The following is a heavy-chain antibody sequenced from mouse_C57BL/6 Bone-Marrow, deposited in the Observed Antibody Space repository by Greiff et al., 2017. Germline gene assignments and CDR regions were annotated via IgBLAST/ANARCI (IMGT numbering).Heavy chain of an antibody. CDR3: ARETLGYLPAY. CDR2: IYPGSGST. Sequence: VQLQQPGAELVKPGASVQMSCKASGYTFTSYWITWVKPRPGQGLEWIGDIYPGSGSTNYNEKFKSKATLTVDTSSSTAYMPLSSLTSDDSAVYYCARETLGYLPAYWGQGTLVTVSA. CDR1: GYTFTSYW. V-gene: IGHV1-55*01. J-gene: IGHJ3*01. D-gene: IGHD5-1-1*01.